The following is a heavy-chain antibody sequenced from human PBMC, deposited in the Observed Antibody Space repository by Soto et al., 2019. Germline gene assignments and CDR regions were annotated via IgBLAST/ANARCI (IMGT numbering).Heavy chain of an antibody. V-gene: IGHV5-51*01. D-gene: IGHD2-15*01. Sequence: PGESLKLSCAASGYSFTSYSIRWVRQMPGKGLEWMAIIYPGDTNNNYTHSVQGQVTISADKSMSTAYLQWSSLKAADNAMYYCARPATGGWTDYYYYYGMDVWGQGTTVTVSS. CDR3: ARPATGGWTDYYYYYGMDV. J-gene: IGHJ6*02. CDR1: GYSFTSYS. CDR2: IYPGDTNN.